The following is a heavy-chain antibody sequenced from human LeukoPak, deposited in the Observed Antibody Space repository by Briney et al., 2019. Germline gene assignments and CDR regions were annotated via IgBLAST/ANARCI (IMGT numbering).Heavy chain of an antibody. CDR2: IYTSGST. V-gene: IGHV4-4*07. J-gene: IGHJ4*02. CDR1: GGSISSYY. D-gene: IGHD3-22*01. Sequence: SETLSLTCTVSGGSISSYYWSWIRQPAGKGLEWIGRIYTSGSTNYNPSLKSRVTISVETSKNQFSLKLSSVTAADTAVYYCARVTGYMIEDYFDYWGQGTLVTVSS. CDR3: ARVTGYMIEDYFDY.